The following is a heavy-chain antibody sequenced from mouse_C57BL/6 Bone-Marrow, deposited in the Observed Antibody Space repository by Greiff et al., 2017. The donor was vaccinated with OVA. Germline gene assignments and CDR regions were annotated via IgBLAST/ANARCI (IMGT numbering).Heavy chain of an antibody. J-gene: IGHJ3*01. CDR2: IHPNSGST. V-gene: IGHV1-64*01. D-gene: IGHD3-2*02. CDR1: GYTFTSYW. CDR3: AIFKRLRRSAFWFAY. Sequence: QVQLQQSGAELVKPGASVKLSCKASGYTFTSYWMNWVKQRPGQGLEWIGMIHPNSGSTNYNEKFKSKATLTVDKSSSTAYMQLSSLTSEDSAVYYCAIFKRLRRSAFWFAYWGQGTLVTVSA.